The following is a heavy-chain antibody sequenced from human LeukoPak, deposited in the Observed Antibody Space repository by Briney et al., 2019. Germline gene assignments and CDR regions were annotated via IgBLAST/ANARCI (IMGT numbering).Heavy chain of an antibody. CDR1: GGSISNYY. CDR2: IYYSGST. CDR3: ARDNGDHAFDI. D-gene: IGHD3-10*01. J-gene: IGHJ3*02. V-gene: IGHV4-39*07. Sequence: PSETLSLTCTVSGGSISNYYWGWIRQPPGKGLEWIGSIYYSGSTYYNPSLKSRVTISVDTSKNQFSLKLSSVTAADTAVYYCARDNGDHAFDIWGQGTMVTVSS.